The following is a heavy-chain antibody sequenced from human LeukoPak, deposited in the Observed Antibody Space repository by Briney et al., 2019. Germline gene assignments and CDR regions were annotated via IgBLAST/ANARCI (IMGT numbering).Heavy chain of an antibody. D-gene: IGHD6-19*01. V-gene: IGHV3-23*01. CDR1: GFTFSSYS. Sequence: TGGSLRLSCAASGFTFSSYSMNWVRQAPGKGLEWVSAISGSGGSTYYADSVKGRFTISRDNSKNTLYLQMNSLRAEDTAVYYCAHSGEWLVPSFDYWGQGTLVTVSS. J-gene: IGHJ4*02. CDR3: AHSGEWLVPSFDY. CDR2: ISGSGGST.